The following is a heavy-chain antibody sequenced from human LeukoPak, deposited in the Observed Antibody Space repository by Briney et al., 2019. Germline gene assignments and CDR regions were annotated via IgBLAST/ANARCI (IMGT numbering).Heavy chain of an antibody. V-gene: IGHV3-23*01. D-gene: IGHD3-10*01. CDR3: AKDDAWLRFGE. Sequence: GSLRLSCAASGFTFRSYTMSWVRQAPGKGLEWVSAISGSGGSTYYADSVKGRFTISRDNSKNTLYLQMNSLRAEDTAVYYCAKDDAWLRFGEWSQGTLVTVSS. CDR2: ISGSGGST. J-gene: IGHJ4*02. CDR1: GFTFRSYT.